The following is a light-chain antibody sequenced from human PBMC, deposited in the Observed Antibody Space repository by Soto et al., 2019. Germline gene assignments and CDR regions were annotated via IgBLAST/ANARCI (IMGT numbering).Light chain of an antibody. CDR3: SSYTSSSNYV. J-gene: IGLJ1*01. V-gene: IGLV2-14*01. Sequence: QSVLTQPASVSGSPGQSITITCTGTTSDIGSYNYVSWYLQDPGKAPKLIIYDVSYRPSGVSNRFSGSKSGNTASLTISALQAEDEVDYCSSYTSSSNYVFGTGTKLTVL. CDR2: DVS. CDR1: TSDIGSYNY.